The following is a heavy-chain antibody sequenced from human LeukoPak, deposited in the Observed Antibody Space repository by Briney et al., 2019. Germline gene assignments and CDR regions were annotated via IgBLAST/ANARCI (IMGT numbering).Heavy chain of an antibody. D-gene: IGHD6-19*01. CDR2: IYTSGST. V-gene: IGHV4-59*10. CDR3: ARSDERRIAVAGRPYDAFDI. CDR1: GGSFSGYY. J-gene: IGHJ3*02. Sequence: SETLSLTCAVYGGSFSGYYWSWIRQPAGKGLEWIGRIYTSGSTNYNPSLKSRVTMSVDTSKNQFSLKLSSVTAADTAVYYCARSDERRIAVAGRPYDAFDIWGQGTMVTVSS.